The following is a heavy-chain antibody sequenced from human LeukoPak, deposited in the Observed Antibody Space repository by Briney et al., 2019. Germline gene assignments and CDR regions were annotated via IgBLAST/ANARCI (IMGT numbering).Heavy chain of an antibody. CDR3: AKDFGLDVEMATINDY. D-gene: IGHD5-24*01. Sequence: HGGSLSLSCAASGFTFSSYAMRWGRQPPGKRLECVLAISGSGGSTYYADSVKGRFTISRDNSKNTLYLQMNSLRAEDTGVYYCAKDFGLDVEMATINDYWGQGTLVTVSS. V-gene: IGHV3-23*01. J-gene: IGHJ4*02. CDR1: GFTFSSYA. CDR2: ISGSGGST.